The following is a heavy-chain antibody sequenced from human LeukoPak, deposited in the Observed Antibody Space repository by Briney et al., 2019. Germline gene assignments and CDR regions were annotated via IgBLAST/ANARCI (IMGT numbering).Heavy chain of an antibody. D-gene: IGHD3-22*01. Sequence: SETLSLTCAVYGGSFSGYYWSWIRQPPGKGLEWLGEINHSGSTNYNPSLKSRVTISVDTSKNQFSLKLSSVTAADTAVYYCARYPYYDSSGYYCDYWGQGTLVTVSS. J-gene: IGHJ4*02. CDR1: GGSFSGYY. CDR3: ARYPYYDSSGYYCDY. V-gene: IGHV4-34*01. CDR2: INHSGST.